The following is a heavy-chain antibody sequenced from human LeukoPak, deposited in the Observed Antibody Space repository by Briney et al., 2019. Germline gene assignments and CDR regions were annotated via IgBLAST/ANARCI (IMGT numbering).Heavy chain of an antibody. J-gene: IGHJ1*01. Sequence: GGSLRLSCVASGFTFSSRWMSWVRQAPGKGPEWVANIKQDGSEKKYVDSVKGRFTISRDNAKNSLFLQMNSLRAEDTAVYYCARGDSSSFQHWGQGTLVTVSS. CDR3: ARGDSSSFQH. CDR2: IKQDGSEK. D-gene: IGHD6-13*01. CDR1: GFTFSSRW. V-gene: IGHV3-7*03.